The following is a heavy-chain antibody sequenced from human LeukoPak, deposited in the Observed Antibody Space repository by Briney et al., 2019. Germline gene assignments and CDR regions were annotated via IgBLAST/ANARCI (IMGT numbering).Heavy chain of an antibody. Sequence: ASVKVSCKASGYTLTGYYMHWVRQAPGQGLEWMGWINPNSGGTNYAQKFQGRVTMTRDTSISTAYMELSRLRSDDTAVYYCAAEGRDIVVVPAAMWGQGTLVTVSS. CDR3: AAEGRDIVVVPAAM. CDR2: INPNSGGT. D-gene: IGHD2-2*01. CDR1: GYTLTGYY. V-gene: IGHV1-2*02. J-gene: IGHJ4*02.